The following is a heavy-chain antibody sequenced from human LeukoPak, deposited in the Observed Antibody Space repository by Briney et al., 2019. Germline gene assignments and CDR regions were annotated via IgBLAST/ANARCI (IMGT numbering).Heavy chain of an antibody. Sequence: GGSLRLSCAASGFTVSNYAMHWVRQAPGKGLEWVAVISDDGRKIHYADSVKGRFTISRDNSKNTLYLQMNSLRVEDTAVYYCARESYYYGSGSPGAFDIWGQGTMVTVSS. CDR3: ARESYYYGSGSPGAFDI. CDR1: GFTVSNYA. CDR2: ISDDGRKI. D-gene: IGHD3-10*01. J-gene: IGHJ3*02. V-gene: IGHV3-30*04.